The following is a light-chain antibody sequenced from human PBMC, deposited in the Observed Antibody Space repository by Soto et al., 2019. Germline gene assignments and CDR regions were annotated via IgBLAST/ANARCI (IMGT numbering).Light chain of an antibody. CDR1: SSNIGAGYE. V-gene: IGLV1-40*01. CDR3: QSYASSLSGYV. Sequence: QSVLTQPPSVSEAPGQRVTISCTGSSSNIGAGYEAHWYQQVPGTAPKLLIYENNNRPSGVPDRFSGSKSGTSASLAITVLQAEDEAEYYCQSYASSLSGYVFGTGTKLTVL. CDR2: ENN. J-gene: IGLJ1*01.